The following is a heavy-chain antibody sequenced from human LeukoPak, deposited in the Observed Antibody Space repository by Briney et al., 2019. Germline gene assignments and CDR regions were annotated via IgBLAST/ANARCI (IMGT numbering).Heavy chain of an antibody. CDR2: IIPIFGTA. Sequence: GASVKVSCKASGGIFSNSAISWVRQAPGQGLEWMGGIIPIFGTANYAQRFQGRVTITADESTTTAYMEVSSLRSEDTAVYYCARGEVPPHYFDSWGQGTLVTVSS. CDR1: GGIFSNSA. CDR3: ARGEVPPHYFDS. J-gene: IGHJ4*02. V-gene: IGHV1-69*13.